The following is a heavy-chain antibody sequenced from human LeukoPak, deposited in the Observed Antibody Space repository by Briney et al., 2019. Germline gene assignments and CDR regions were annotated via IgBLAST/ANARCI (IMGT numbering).Heavy chain of an antibody. D-gene: IGHD3-22*01. CDR1: GFSVSSNH. Sequence: GGSLRLSYTASGFSVSSNHMSWVRQAPGKGLEWVSLMYGGGATSYAESVKGRFTLSRDNSKNTLFFEMNSLRAEDTAVYYCARLAAGYWYFDLWGRGTLVTVSS. V-gene: IGHV3-53*01. J-gene: IGHJ2*01. CDR3: ARLAAGYWYFDL. CDR2: MYGGGAT.